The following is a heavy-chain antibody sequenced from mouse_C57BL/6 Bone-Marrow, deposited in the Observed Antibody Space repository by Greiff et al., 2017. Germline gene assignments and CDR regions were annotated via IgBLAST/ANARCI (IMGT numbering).Heavy chain of an antibody. J-gene: IGHJ3*01. Sequence: EVQLQESVAELVRPGASVKLSCTASGFNIKNTYMHWVKQRPEPGLEWIGRIAPANGTPKYAQKFQGKATITVDTASNTAYLQLSSLTSEDAASYDCATYSNYEFAYWGQGTLVTVSA. CDR3: ATYSNYEFAY. CDR1: GFNIKNTY. V-gene: IGHV14-3*01. D-gene: IGHD2-5*01. CDR2: IAPANGTP.